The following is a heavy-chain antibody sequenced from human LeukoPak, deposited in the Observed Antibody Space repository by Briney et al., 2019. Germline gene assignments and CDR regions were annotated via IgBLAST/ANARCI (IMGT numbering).Heavy chain of an antibody. CDR3: ARGSAQNYDYVWGSYRYLYYFDY. Sequence: SETLSLTCAVYGGSFSGYYWSRIRQPPGKGLEWIGEINHSGSTNYNPSLKSRVTISVDTSKNQFSLKLSSVTAADTAVYYCARGSAQNYDYVWGSYRYLYYFDYWGQGTLVTVSS. CDR1: GGSFSGYY. CDR2: INHSGST. D-gene: IGHD3-16*02. J-gene: IGHJ4*02. V-gene: IGHV4-34*01.